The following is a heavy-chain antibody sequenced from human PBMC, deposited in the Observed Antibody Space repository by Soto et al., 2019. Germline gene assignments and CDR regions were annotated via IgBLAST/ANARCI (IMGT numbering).Heavy chain of an antibody. D-gene: IGHD3-22*01. V-gene: IGHV3-23*01. Sequence: QPVGSLRLSCAASGLTFSSNAMSWVRQAPGKGLEWVSGISDSGGSTYYADSVKGRFTISRDNSKNTLYLQMNSLRAEDTAVYYCAKDESRVVVPDNWFDSWGQGTLVTVSS. CDR3: AKDESRVVVPDNWFDS. CDR2: ISDSGGST. J-gene: IGHJ5*01. CDR1: GLTFSSNA.